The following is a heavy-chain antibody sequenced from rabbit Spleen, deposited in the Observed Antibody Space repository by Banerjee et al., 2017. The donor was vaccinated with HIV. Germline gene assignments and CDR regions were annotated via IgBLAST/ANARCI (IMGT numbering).Heavy chain of an antibody. D-gene: IGHD8-1*01. CDR3: ARDSGTSFSTYGIDL. CDR1: GFSFNEFSFNSGYD. J-gene: IGHJ6*01. Sequence: QSLEESGGGLVKPGASLTLTCTASGFSFNEFSFNSGYDMCWVRQAPGKGLEWVACAYAGSSDSTYSATWAKGRFTISKTSSTTVTLQMTSLTAADTATYFCARDSGTSFSTYGIDLWGPGTLVTVS. CDR2: AYAGSSDST. V-gene: IGHV1S40*01.